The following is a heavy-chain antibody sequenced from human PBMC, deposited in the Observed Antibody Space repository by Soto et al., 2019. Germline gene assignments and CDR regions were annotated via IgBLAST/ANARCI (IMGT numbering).Heavy chain of an antibody. CDR2: INHSGST. CDR1: GGSFSGYY. V-gene: IGHV4-34*01. D-gene: IGHD4-17*01. J-gene: IGHJ6*02. Sequence: PSETLSLTCAVYGGSFSGYYWSWIRKTPGKGLEWIGEINHSGSTNYNPSLKSRVTISVDTSKNQFSLKLSSVTAADTAVYYCARGQSGDYGDGYYYGMDVWGQGTTVTVSS. CDR3: ARGQSGDYGDGYYYGMDV.